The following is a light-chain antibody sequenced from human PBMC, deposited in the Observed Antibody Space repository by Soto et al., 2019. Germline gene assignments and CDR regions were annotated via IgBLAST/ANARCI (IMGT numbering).Light chain of an antibody. V-gene: IGKV3-20*01. CDR1: QRVSSIY. Sequence: EIVLTQSPGTLSLSPVERATLSCRASQRVSSIYLAWYQQKPGPAPRLLIYGASSRATGIPDRFSGSGSGTDFTLTISILVHEALAVYDCPTYGLLHLFSFGPGTKVDIK. CDR3: PTYGLLHLFS. CDR2: GAS. J-gene: IGKJ3*01.